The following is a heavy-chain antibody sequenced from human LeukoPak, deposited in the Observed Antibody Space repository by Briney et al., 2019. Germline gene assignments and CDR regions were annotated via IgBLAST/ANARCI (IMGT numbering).Heavy chain of an antibody. V-gene: IGHV4-61*01. J-gene: IGHJ4*02. CDR1: GGSVSSGSYY. D-gene: IGHD6-19*01. CDR2: IYYTGGT. Sequence: SETLSLTCTVSGGSVSSGSYYWSRIRQPPGKGLEYIGYIYYTGGTNYNPSLRSRVTISVDTSKNQFSLKLSSVTAADTAVYFCAKYGGSGWVIDYWGQGTLVTVSS. CDR3: AKYGGSGWVIDY.